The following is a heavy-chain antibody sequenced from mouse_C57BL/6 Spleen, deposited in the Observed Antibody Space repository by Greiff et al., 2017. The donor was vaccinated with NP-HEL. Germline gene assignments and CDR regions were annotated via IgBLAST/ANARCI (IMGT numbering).Heavy chain of an antibody. CDR1: GYTFTSYW. CDR3: ARRRYDDYAMDY. J-gene: IGHJ4*01. Sequence: VQLQQPGAELVRPGSSVKLSCKASGYTFTSYWMHWVKQRPIQGLEWIGNIDPSDSETHYNQKFKDKATLTVDKSSSTAYMQLSSLTSEDSAVYYCARRRYDDYAMDYWGQGTSVTVSS. CDR2: IDPSDSET. D-gene: IGHD2-14*01. V-gene: IGHV1-52*01.